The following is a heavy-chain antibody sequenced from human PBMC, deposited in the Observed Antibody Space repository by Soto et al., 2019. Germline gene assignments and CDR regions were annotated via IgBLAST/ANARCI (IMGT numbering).Heavy chain of an antibody. D-gene: IGHD2-2*01. V-gene: IGHV1-18*01. CDR1: GYTFTSYG. J-gene: IGHJ3*02. Sequence: QVPLVQSGAEVKQPGASVKVSCKASGYTFTSYGISWVRQAPGQGLEWMGWISAYNGNTNYAQKLQGRVTMTTDTSTSTAYMELRSLRSDDTAVYYCARGELGYCSSTSCYYAFDIWGQGTMVTVSS. CDR3: ARGELGYCSSTSCYYAFDI. CDR2: ISAYNGNT.